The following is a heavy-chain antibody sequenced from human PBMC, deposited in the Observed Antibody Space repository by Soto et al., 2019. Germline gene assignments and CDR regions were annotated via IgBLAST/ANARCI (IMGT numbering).Heavy chain of an antibody. CDR3: ARVISHCSGGSCYYFEN. CDR1: GFTFSDHY. CDR2: IRKKANSYTT. Sequence: GGSLRLSCAASGFTFSDHYMDWVRQAPGKGLERVGRIRKKANSYTTEYAASVKGRFTISRDDSKNSLDLQMNSLKTEDTAVNYCARVISHCSGGSCYYFENWGQGTLVTVSS. V-gene: IGHV3-72*01. J-gene: IGHJ4*02. D-gene: IGHD2-15*01.